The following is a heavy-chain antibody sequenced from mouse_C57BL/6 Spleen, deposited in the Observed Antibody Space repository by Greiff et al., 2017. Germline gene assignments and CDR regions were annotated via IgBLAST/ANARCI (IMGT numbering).Heavy chain of an antibody. D-gene: IGHD1-1*01. Sequence: EVKLVESGGGLVKPGGSLKLSCAASGFTFSSYTMSWVRQTPEKRLEWVATISGGGGNTYYPDSVKGRFTISRDNAKNTLYLQMSSLRPEDTALYYCARHYYYGSSYYFDYWGQGTTLPVSS. CDR3: ARHYYYGSSYYFDY. V-gene: IGHV5-9*01. CDR2: ISGGGGNT. J-gene: IGHJ2*01. CDR1: GFTFSSYT.